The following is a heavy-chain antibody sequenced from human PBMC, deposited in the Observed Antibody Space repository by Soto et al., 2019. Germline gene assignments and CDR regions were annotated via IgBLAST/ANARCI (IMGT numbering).Heavy chain of an antibody. CDR2: ISPDGSTT. D-gene: IGHD1-26*01. J-gene: IGHJ4*02. CDR1: GFTFSSYW. V-gene: IGHV3-74*01. CDR3: TRVISGSSGLFDY. Sequence: GGSLRLSCAASGFTFSSYWMHWVRQAPGKGLIWVSRISPDGSTTNYADSVKGRFTISRDNAKNTLYLQMDSLRAEDTALYYCTRVISGSSGLFDYWGQGTLVTVSS.